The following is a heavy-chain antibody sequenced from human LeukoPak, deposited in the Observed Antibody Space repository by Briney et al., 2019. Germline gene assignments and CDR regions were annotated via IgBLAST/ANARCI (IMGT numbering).Heavy chain of an antibody. J-gene: IGHJ2*01. D-gene: IGHD3-22*01. Sequence: GGSLRLSCAASGFTVSSSYMSWVRQAPGKGLEWVSVIYSGGSTYYADSVKGRFAISRDNSQNTLYLQMNSLRAEDTAVYYCARGSHYDSSGFNLFDLWGRGTLVTVSS. CDR1: GFTVSSSY. V-gene: IGHV3-66*01. CDR3: ARGSHYDSSGFNLFDL. CDR2: IYSGGST.